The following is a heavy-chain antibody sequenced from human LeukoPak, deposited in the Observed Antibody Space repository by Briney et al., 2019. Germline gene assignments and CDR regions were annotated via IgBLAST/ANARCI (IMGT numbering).Heavy chain of an antibody. CDR1: GFTFSSYW. CDR2: INSDGSST. CDR3: ARSVATDNAFDI. Sequence: GGSLRLSCAASGFTFSSYWMHWVRHAPGKGLMWVSRINSDGSSTSYADSVKGRFTISRDNAKNTLYLQMNSLRAEDTAVYYCARSVATDNAFDIWGQGTMVTVSS. V-gene: IGHV3-74*01. D-gene: IGHD5-12*01. J-gene: IGHJ3*02.